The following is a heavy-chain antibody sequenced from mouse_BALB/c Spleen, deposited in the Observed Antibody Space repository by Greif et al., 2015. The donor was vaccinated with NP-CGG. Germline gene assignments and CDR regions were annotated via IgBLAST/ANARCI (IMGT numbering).Heavy chain of an antibody. Sequence: VQLQQSGAELVKPGASVKLSCTASGFNIKDTYMHWVKQRPEQGLEWIGRIDPANGNTKYDPKFQGKATITADTSSNTAYLQLSSLTSEDTAVYYCARDWYYGSSPDYWGQGTTLTVSS. CDR1: GFNIKDTY. CDR2: IDPANGNT. D-gene: IGHD1-1*01. V-gene: IGHV14-3*02. CDR3: ARDWYYGSSPDY. J-gene: IGHJ2*01.